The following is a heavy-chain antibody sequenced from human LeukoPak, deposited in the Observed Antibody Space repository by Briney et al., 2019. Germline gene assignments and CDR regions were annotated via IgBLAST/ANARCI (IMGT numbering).Heavy chain of an antibody. CDR2: IKKDGSEK. CDR1: GFTFSSYW. D-gene: IGHD6-13*01. CDR3: ARGAWSSSWYSYYMDV. V-gene: IGHV3-7*01. J-gene: IGHJ6*03. Sequence: PGGSLRLSCAASGFTFSSYWMSWVRQAPGKGLEWVANIKKDGSEKYYVDSVKGRFTISRDNAKNSLYLQMNSLRAEDTAVYYCARGAWSSSWYSYYMDVWGKGTTVTISS.